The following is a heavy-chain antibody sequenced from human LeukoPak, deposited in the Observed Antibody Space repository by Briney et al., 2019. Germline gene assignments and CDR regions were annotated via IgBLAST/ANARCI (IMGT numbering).Heavy chain of an antibody. J-gene: IGHJ4*02. CDR2: INPNSGRA. D-gene: IGHD2-8*01. V-gene: IGHV1-2*02. CDR3: ARREWAFDY. Sequence: ASVKVSCKASGYTFTSYYMNWVRQAPGQGLEWMGWINPNSGRANYAQKFQGRVTITRDTSISTAYMELSRLRSDDTAVYYCARREWAFDYWGQGTLVTVSS. CDR1: GYTFTSYY.